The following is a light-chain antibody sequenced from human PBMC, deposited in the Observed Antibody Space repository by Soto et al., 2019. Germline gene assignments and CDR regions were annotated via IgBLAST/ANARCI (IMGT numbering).Light chain of an antibody. CDR2: DNN. CDR1: SSNIGDNY. V-gene: IGLV1-51*01. J-gene: IGLJ2*01. Sequence: QSVLTQPPSVSAAPGQKVSISCSGSSSNIGDNYVSWYQQFPGTAAKLLIYDNNKRPSGIPDRFSGSASGTSATLGITGLQTGDEADYYCGTWDTSLSAGVFGGGTKLTVL. CDR3: GTWDTSLSAGV.